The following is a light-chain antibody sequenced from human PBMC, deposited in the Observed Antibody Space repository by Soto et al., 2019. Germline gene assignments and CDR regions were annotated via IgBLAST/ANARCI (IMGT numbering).Light chain of an antibody. CDR3: QQYDDWLPGT. Sequence: IRVTHSASTESRAGEEGRTRSSPASQSMTTKLAWYQQKPGQAPRLLIHGTFTRATGIPARFSVSGSGTGFTLTVSGLQFADVAVYQCQQYDDWLPGTFGEGTKVDIK. CDR1: QSMTTK. V-gene: IGKV3-15*01. J-gene: IGKJ1*01. CDR2: GTF.